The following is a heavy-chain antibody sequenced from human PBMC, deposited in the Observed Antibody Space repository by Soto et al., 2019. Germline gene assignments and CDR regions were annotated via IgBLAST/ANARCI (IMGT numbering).Heavy chain of an antibody. J-gene: IGHJ6*02. CDR3: ARRLWGSTPVRYYGMDV. D-gene: IGHD3-16*01. CDR1: GGTFSSYA. Sequence: SVKVSCKASGGTFSSYAISWVLQAPGQGLEWMGGIIPIFGTANYAQKFQGRVTITADESTSTAYMELSSLRSEDTAVYYCARRLWGSTPVRYYGMDVWGQGXTVTV. V-gene: IGHV1-69*13. CDR2: IIPIFGTA.